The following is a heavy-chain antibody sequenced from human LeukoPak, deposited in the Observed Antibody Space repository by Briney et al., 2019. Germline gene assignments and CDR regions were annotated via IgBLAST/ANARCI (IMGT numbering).Heavy chain of an antibody. J-gene: IGHJ5*02. CDR3: ARDMYGRSSEGNRFDP. V-gene: IGHV1-46*01. D-gene: IGHD6-6*01. CDR1: GYTFSSYH. CDR2: INPSGGHT. Sequence: ASVKVSCKPSGYTFSSYHVHWARQAPGQGLEWMGMINPSGGHTRYSQKFQGRVTMTRDVSTSTVYMELSSLISEDTAVYYCARDMYGRSSEGNRFDPWGQGTLVTVSS.